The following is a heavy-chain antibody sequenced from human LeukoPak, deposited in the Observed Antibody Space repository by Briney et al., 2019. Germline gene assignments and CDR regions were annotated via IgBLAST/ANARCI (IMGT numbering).Heavy chain of an antibody. CDR1: GFRFDDYS. Sequence: WGSLRLSGAASGFRFDDYSMNWVRQAPGKGLEWVSAISGSGGSTYYADSVKGRFTISRDNSKNTLYLQMNSLRAEDTAVYYCAKPIMTTVTTLGLYFDYWGQGALVTVSS. CDR2: ISGSGGST. D-gene: IGHD4-17*01. CDR3: AKPIMTTVTTLGLYFDY. V-gene: IGHV3-23*01. J-gene: IGHJ4*02.